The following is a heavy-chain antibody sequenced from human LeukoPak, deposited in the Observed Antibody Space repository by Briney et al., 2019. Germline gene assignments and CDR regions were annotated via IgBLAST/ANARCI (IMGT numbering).Heavy chain of an antibody. V-gene: IGHV1-2*02. D-gene: IGHD7-27*01. CDR2: INPNSGGT. J-gene: IGHJ3*02. CDR3: ARASKWGYGGDAFDI. Sequence: ASVKVSCKASGYTFTGYYMHWVRQAPGQGLEWMGWINPNSGGTNYAQKFQGRVTMTRDTSISTAYMELSRLRSDGTAVYYCARASKWGYGGDAFDIWGQGTMVTVSS. CDR1: GYTFTGYY.